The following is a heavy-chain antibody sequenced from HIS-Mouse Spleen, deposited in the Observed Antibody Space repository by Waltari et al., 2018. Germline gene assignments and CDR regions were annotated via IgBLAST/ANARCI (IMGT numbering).Heavy chain of an antibody. Sequence: EVQLVESGGGLVQPGRSLRLSCAASGFTFDDYAMHWVRQAPGKGLEWVSGNSWDSGSIGYADSVKGRFTISRDNAKNSLYLQMNSLRAEDTALYYCAKDMGLRFLEWLFDYWGQGTLVTVSS. J-gene: IGHJ4*02. D-gene: IGHD3-3*01. CDR2: NSWDSGSI. CDR3: AKDMGLRFLEWLFDY. V-gene: IGHV3-9*01. CDR1: GFTFDDYA.